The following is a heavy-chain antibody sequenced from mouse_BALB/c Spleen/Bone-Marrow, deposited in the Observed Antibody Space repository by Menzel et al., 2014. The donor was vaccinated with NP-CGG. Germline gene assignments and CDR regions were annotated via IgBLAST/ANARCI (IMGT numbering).Heavy chain of an antibody. CDR1: GFDFGRYW. CDR2: INPDSSSI. Sequence: EVKLVESGGGLVQPGGSLKLSCAASGFDFGRYWMSWVRQAPGKGLEWIGEINPDSSSINYTPSLKDKFIISRDNAKNTLYLQMSKVRSEDTALYYCARPGDYDAMDYWGQGTSVTGSS. V-gene: IGHV4-1*02. CDR3: ARPGDYDAMDY. J-gene: IGHJ4*01.